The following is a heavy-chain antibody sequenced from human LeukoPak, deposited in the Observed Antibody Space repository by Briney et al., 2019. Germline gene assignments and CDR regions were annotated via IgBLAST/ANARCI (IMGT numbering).Heavy chain of an antibody. CDR1: GGTFSSYA. V-gene: IGHV1-69*13. J-gene: IGHJ6*03. CDR3: ARAAMDYVWGSYYYYYYMDV. Sequence: SVKVSCKASGGTFSSYAISWVRQAPGQGLEWMGGIIPIFGTANYAQKFQGRVTITADESTSTAYMELSSLRSEDTAVYYCARAAMDYVWGSYYYYYYMDVWGKGTTVTVSS. D-gene: IGHD3-16*01. CDR2: IIPIFGTA.